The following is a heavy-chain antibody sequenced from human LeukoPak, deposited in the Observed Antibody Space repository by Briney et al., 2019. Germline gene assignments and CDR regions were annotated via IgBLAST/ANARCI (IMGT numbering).Heavy chain of an antibody. CDR2: IKQDGSEK. D-gene: IGHD2-15*01. Sequence: GGSLRLSCAAPGVTFSNYWMSWVRQAPGKGLEWLANIKQDGSEKYYVDSVKGRFTISRDNAKNSLYLQMNSLRAEDTAVYYCAKDRWGSGGSGGGDYWGQGTLVTVSS. J-gene: IGHJ4*02. V-gene: IGHV3-7*01. CDR1: GVTFSNYW. CDR3: AKDRWGSGGSGGGDY.